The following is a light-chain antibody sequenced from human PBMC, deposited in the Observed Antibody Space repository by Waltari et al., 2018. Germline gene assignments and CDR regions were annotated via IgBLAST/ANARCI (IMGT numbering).Light chain of an antibody. V-gene: IGKV1-27*01. J-gene: IGKJ4*01. Sequence: MGVTQSPTSLSASVGDRVTVTCRASQGIDKELSWYQQRLGEAPRLLIYVASTLQTGISSRFSGSGSGTDFTLTISNLQPEDVAIYFCQQDYSLPLTFGGGTTVEV. CDR1: QGIDKE. CDR2: VAS. CDR3: QQDYSLPLT.